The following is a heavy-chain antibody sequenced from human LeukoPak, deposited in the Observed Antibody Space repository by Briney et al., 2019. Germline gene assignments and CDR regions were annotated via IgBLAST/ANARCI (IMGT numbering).Heavy chain of an antibody. CDR2: ISAYNGNT. CDR3: ARPTNTAMAPTYYYYGMDV. Sequence: ASVKVSCKASGYTFTSYGISWVRQAPGQGLEWMGWISAYNGNTNYAQKLQGRVTMTTDTSTSTAYMELRSLRSDDTAVYYCARPTNTAMAPTYYYYGMDVWGQGTTVTVSS. D-gene: IGHD5-18*01. J-gene: IGHJ6*02. CDR1: GYTFTSYG. V-gene: IGHV1-18*01.